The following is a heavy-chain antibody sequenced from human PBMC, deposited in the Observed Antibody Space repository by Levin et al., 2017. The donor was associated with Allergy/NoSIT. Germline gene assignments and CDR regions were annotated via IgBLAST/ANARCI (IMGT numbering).Heavy chain of an antibody. V-gene: IGHV3-23*01. CDR2: ITGGGSNT. D-gene: IGHD1-1*01. CDR1: GFSFSDYA. CDR3: AKKQGGTSGFSFDV. J-gene: IGHJ3*01. Sequence: QAGGSLRLSCAASGFSFSDYAMTWVRQAPGKGLEWVSVITGGGSNTYYGDSVKGRFTVSRDNSKNTLYLHLNSLRAEDTAVYYCAKKQGGTSGFSFDVWGQGTMVTVSS.